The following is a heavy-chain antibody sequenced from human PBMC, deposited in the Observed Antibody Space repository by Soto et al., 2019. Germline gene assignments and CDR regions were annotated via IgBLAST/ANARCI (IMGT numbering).Heavy chain of an antibody. CDR1: GFTFSSYA. D-gene: IGHD5-18*01. J-gene: IGHJ4*02. CDR2: ISYDGSNK. Sequence: PGGSLRLSCAASGFTFSSYAMHWVRQAPGKGLEWVAVISYDGSNKYYADSVKGRFTISRDNSKNTLYLQMNSLRAEDTAVYYCARDGGYSYGELHYFDYWGQGTLVTVSS. V-gene: IGHV3-30-3*01. CDR3: ARDGGYSYGELHYFDY.